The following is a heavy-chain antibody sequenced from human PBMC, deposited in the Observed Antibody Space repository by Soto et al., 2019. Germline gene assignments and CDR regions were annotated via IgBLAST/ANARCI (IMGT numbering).Heavy chain of an antibody. D-gene: IGHD5-18*01. CDR1: GGSISSYY. J-gene: IGHJ4*02. V-gene: IGHV4-59*01. CDR2: IYYSWST. Sequence: SETLSLTCTVSGGSISSYYWSWIRQPPGKGLEWIGYIYYSWSTNYNPSLKSRVTISVDTSKNQFSLKLSSVTAADTAVYYCAREQGDTAMVDYWGQGTLVTVSS. CDR3: AREQGDTAMVDY.